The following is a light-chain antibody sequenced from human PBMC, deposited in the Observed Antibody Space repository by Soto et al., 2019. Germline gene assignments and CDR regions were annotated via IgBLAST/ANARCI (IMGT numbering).Light chain of an antibody. CDR2: GAS. CDR3: QQYNNWTPIT. V-gene: IGKV3-15*01. Sequence: IVMTRSPDTLFVSPGERATFSCRASQSVSSNLAWYQQKPGQAPRLLIYGASARATGIPARFSGGGSGTEFTLTISSLQSEDFAVYYCQQYNNWTPITFGQGTRLEI. J-gene: IGKJ5*01. CDR1: QSVSSN.